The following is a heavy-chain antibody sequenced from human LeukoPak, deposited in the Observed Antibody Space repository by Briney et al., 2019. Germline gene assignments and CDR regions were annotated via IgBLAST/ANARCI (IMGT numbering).Heavy chain of an antibody. CDR1: GSSISSGDYY. Sequence: SETLSLTCTVSGSSISSGDYYWSWIRQPPGKGLEWIGYIYYSGSTYYNPSLKSRVTISVDTSKNQFSLKLSSVTAADTAVYYCARYPRPRSIRVGSSWYDHWGQGTLVTVSS. V-gene: IGHV4-30-4*02. D-gene: IGHD2-15*01. J-gene: IGHJ5*02. CDR2: IYYSGST. CDR3: ARYPRPRSIRVGSSWYDH.